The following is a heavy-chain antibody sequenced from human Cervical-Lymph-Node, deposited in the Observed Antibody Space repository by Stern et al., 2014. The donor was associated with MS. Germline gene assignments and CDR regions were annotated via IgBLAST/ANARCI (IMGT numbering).Heavy chain of an antibody. V-gene: IGHV1-69*01. CDR2: ITPLLGRT. D-gene: IGHD6-13*01. J-gene: IGHJ4*02. CDR1: GGTFNTFD. Sequence: VQLVESGAEVRQPGSSMKVSCKASGGTFNTFDISWVRQTPGQGLEWLGVITPLLGRTSYARNFKGRVAISADESATTAYMEMSNLTSEDTALYYCTRHQGGIAAFWGQGTLVTVSS. CDR3: TRHQGGIAAF.